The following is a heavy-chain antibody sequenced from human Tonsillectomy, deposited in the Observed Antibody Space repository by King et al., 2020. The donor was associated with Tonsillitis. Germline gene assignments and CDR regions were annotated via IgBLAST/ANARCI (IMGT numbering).Heavy chain of an antibody. CDR3: ARTPRSSGWYGAFDI. V-gene: IGHV1-2*02. CDR2: INPNSGGT. D-gene: IGHD6-19*01. J-gene: IGHJ3*02. CDR1: GYTFTGYY. Sequence: QLVQSGAEVKKPGASVQVSCQASGYTFTGYYMHWVRQAPGQGLEWMGWINPNSGGTNYAQKFQGRVTMTRDTSISTAYMELSRLRSDDTAVYYCARTPRSSGWYGAFDIWGQGTMVTVSS.